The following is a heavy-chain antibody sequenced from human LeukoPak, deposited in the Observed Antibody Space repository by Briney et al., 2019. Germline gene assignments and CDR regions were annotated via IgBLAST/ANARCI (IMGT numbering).Heavy chain of an antibody. V-gene: IGHV1-69*13. CDR2: IIPIFGTV. CDR1: GGTFSSYA. CDR3: ARAHQSLLWFGELFG. J-gene: IGHJ4*02. D-gene: IGHD3-10*01. Sequence: SVKVSCKASGGTFSSYAISWVRQAPGQGLEWMGGIIPIFGTVNYAQKFQGRVTITADESTSTAYMELSSLRSEDTAVYYCARAHQSLLWFGELFGWGQGTLVTVSS.